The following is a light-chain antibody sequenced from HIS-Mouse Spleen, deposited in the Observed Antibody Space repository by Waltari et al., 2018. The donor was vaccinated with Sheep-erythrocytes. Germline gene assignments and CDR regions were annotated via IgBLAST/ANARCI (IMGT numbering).Light chain of an antibody. CDR1: RSAFGGYNY. Sequence: QSALTQPRSVSGSPGQSVTIPCTGTRSAFGGYNYVPWYQQHPGKAPKLMIYDVSKRPSGVPDRFSGSKSGNTASLTISGLQAEDEADYYCCSYAGSYNYVFGTGTKVTVL. CDR2: DVS. V-gene: IGLV2-11*01. J-gene: IGLJ1*01. CDR3: CSYAGSYNYV.